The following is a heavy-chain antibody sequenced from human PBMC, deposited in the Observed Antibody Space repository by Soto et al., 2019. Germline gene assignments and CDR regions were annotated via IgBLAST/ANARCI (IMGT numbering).Heavy chain of an antibody. CDR1: GYTFTSYG. CDR2: ISANNGNT. J-gene: IGHJ4*02. V-gene: IGHV1-18*01. Sequence: ASVKVSCKASGYTFTSYGISWVRQAPGQGLEWMGWISANNGNTSYAQKLQGRVTMTTNTSTSTAYMELSSLRSEDTAVYYCARFWQQRHFDYWGQGTLVTVSS. CDR3: ARFWQQRHFDY. D-gene: IGHD6-13*01.